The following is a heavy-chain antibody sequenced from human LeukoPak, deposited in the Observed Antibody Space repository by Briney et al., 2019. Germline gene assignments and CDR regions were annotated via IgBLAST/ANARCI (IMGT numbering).Heavy chain of an antibody. V-gene: IGHV1-69*13. J-gene: IGHJ4*02. CDR3: ARDRLVKNYDFWSGQWN. Sequence: SVKVSCKASGGTFSSYAISWVRQAPGKGLEWMGGIIPIFGTANYAQKFQGRVTINADGSTSTAYMELSSLRSEDTAVYYCARDRLVKNYDFWSGQWNWGQGTLVTVSS. D-gene: IGHD3-3*01. CDR2: IIPIFGTA. CDR1: GGTFSSYA.